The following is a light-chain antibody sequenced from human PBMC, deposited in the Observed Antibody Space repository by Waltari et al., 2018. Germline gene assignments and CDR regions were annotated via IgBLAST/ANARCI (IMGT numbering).Light chain of an antibody. J-gene: IGKJ4*01. CDR1: QSVSSY. CDR3: QQRSNWPPLT. Sequence: DIVLTQSPATLSLSPGERPTLSCRAGQSVSSYLACYQQQPGQAPRLLIYDASNRATGIPARFSGSGSGTDFTLTISSLEPEDFAVYSCQQRSNWPPLTFGGGTKVEIK. CDR2: DAS. V-gene: IGKV3-11*01.